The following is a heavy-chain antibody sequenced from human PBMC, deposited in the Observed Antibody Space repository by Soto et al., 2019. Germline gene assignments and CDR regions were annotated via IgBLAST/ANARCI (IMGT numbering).Heavy chain of an antibody. CDR2: VYHTGDT. D-gene: IGHD2-21*02. CDR1: GGTVASSHW. J-gene: IGHJ5*02. V-gene: IGHV4-4*02. CDR3: AKEIVTAGGNNYFDP. Sequence: SETLSLTCGVSGGTVASSHWWSWVRQSPGRGLEWIGNVYHTGDTNFNPSLQSRVTFSVDKSNNQFSLRLTSVTAADTAVYFCAKEIVTAGGNNYFDPWGPGTLVTVSS.